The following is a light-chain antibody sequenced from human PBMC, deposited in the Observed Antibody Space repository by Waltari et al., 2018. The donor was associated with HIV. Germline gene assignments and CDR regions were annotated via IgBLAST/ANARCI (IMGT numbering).Light chain of an antibody. Sequence: QSVLTQPPSASGTPGQRVTISCSGDSPISGRNFVNRYQQLPGTAPKLLIYRSYQRPSGVPDRFSGSKSGSSASLAISGLRSEDEAFYYCAAWDDNLRGVFGGGTKLTVL. CDR1: SPISGRNF. V-gene: IGLV1-47*01. J-gene: IGLJ2*01. CDR2: RSY. CDR3: AAWDDNLRGV.